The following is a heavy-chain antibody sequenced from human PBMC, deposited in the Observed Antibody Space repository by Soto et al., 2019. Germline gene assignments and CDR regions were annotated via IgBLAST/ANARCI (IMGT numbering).Heavy chain of an antibody. CDR2: IVVGSGNT. Sequence: GASVKVSCKASGFTFTSSAVQWVRQARGQRLEWIGWIVVGSGNTNYAQKFQERVTITMDMSTSTAYMELSSLRSEDTAFYYCAADSIVEIPYYYYYGLDVWGQGTTVTVSS. D-gene: IGHD2-15*01. J-gene: IGHJ6*02. CDR3: AADSIVEIPYYYYYGLDV. CDR1: GFTFTSSA. V-gene: IGHV1-58*01.